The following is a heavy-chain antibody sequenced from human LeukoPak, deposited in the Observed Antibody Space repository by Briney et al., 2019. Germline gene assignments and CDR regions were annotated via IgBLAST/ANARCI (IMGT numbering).Heavy chain of an antibody. CDR2: IYHSGST. CDR3: ARGWHCSSTSCYRVGSGMDV. D-gene: IGHD2-2*02. Sequence: PSQTLSLTCTVSGGSISSGGYYWSWIRQPPGKGLEWIGYIYHSGSTYYNPSLKSRVTISVDRSKNQFSLKLSSVTAADTAVYYCARGWHCSSTSCYRVGSGMDVWGQGTTVTVSS. V-gene: IGHV4-30-2*01. CDR1: GGSISSGGYY. J-gene: IGHJ6*02.